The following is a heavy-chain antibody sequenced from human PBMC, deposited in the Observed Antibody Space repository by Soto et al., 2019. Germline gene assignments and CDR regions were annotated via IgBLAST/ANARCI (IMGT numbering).Heavy chain of an antibody. CDR2: ISGNGGST. CDR3: ASWAHREGSLFFGPFDY. D-gene: IGHD3-10*01. Sequence: EAHLLESGGGLVQPGGSLRVSCTASGFNLSNYAMSWVRQVQGRGLEWISGISGNGGSTNYADSVKGRFTISRDKAENTLYLQLHSLRVEGTAVYYCASWAHREGSLFFGPFDYWGQGALVTVSS. J-gene: IGHJ4*02. V-gene: IGHV3-23*01. CDR1: GFNLSNYA.